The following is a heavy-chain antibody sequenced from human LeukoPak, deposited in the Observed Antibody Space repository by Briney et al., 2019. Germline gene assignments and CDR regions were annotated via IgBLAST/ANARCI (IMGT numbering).Heavy chain of an antibody. CDR3: ARDVSGSSSWVRFDY. V-gene: IGHV3-21*01. D-gene: IGHD6-13*01. J-gene: IGHJ4*02. Sequence: GSLRLSCAASGFSFSSHSMNWVRQAPGKGLEWVSSISSSDTYIYYADSVKGRFTISRDNARNSLYLQMNSLRAEDTAVYYCARDVSGSSSWVRFDYWGQGTLVTVSS. CDR1: GFSFSSHS. CDR2: ISSSDTYI.